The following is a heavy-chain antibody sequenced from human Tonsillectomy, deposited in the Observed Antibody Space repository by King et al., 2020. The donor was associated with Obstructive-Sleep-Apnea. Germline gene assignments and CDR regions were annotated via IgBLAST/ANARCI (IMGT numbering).Heavy chain of an antibody. CDR3: ARDSLLSVASDLDY. J-gene: IGHJ4*02. D-gene: IGHD2-15*01. CDR2: ISTYNGHT. V-gene: IGHV1-18*01. CDR1: GYTFTNYG. Sequence: QLVQSGTEVKKPGASVNVSCKASGYTFTNYGLSWLRQAPGQGLEWMGWISTYNGHTNYAQTLQGRVTMTTDTSTSIAYMELRSLRIDDTAVYYCARDSLLSVASDLDYWGQGTLVTVSS.